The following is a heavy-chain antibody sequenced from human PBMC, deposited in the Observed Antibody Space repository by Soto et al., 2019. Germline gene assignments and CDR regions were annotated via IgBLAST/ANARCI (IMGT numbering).Heavy chain of an antibody. CDR2: IKQDGSEK. Sequence: EVQLVESGGGLVQPGGSLRLSCAASGFTFSSYWMSWVRQAPGKGLEWVANIKQDGSEKYYVDSVKGRFTISRDNAKNSLYLQMNSLRAEDTAVYYCARAGYSSSSWLSFDYWGQGTLVTVSS. CDR1: GFTFSSYW. CDR3: ARAGYSSSSWLSFDY. D-gene: IGHD6-6*01. V-gene: IGHV3-7*03. J-gene: IGHJ4*02.